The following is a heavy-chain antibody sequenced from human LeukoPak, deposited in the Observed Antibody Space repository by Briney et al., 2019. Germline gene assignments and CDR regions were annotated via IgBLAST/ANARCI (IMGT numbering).Heavy chain of an antibody. CDR3: ARGGLTVAEATTSWYLDY. CDR1: GFTFSTYG. J-gene: IGHJ4*02. V-gene: IGHV3-33*01. CDR2: TWYDGSNK. D-gene: IGHD1-26*01. Sequence: GGSLRLSCTASGFTFSTYGMHWVRQAQGKGLKWVALTWYDGSNKNYADSVKGRFTISRDNSKNTLYLQMNSLRGEDTAVYYCARGGLTVAEATTSWYLDYWGQGILVTVSS.